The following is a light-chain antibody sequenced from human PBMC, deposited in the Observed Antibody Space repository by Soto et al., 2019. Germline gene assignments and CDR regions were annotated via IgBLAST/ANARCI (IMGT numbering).Light chain of an antibody. CDR3: QQRSNT. J-gene: IGKJ5*01. V-gene: IGKV3-11*01. Sequence: EIELTQSPATLSLSPGERATLSCRASQSVNYYLAWYQQKPGQAPRLLIYEASNRATGIPARFSASGSGTDFTLTISSLEPEDFAVYYCQQRSNTFGQGTRLENK. CDR1: QSVNYY. CDR2: EAS.